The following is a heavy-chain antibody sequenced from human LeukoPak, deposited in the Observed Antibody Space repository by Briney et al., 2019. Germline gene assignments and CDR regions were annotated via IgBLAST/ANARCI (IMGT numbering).Heavy chain of an antibody. Sequence: PGGSLRLSCEASGFTFRDFWMSWVRQAPGKGLEWVANIKQNGIEKYSVQGRFTISRDNTNSLLCLRINSLRADDTSMYLCARDRDGKDLWGQGTLFTVSS. J-gene: IGHJ5*02. CDR3: ARDRDGKDL. D-gene: IGHD1-1*01. CDR2: IKQNGIEK. CDR1: GFTFRDFW. V-gene: IGHV3-7*03.